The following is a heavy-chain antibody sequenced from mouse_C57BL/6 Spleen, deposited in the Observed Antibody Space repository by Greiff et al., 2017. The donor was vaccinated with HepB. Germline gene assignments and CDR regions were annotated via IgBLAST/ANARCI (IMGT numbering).Heavy chain of an antibody. Sequence: QVQLKQPGAELVKPGASVKLSCKASGYTFTSYWMHWVKQRPGQGLEWIGMIHPNSGSTNYNEKFKSKATLTVDKSSSTAYMQLSSLTSEDSAVYYCARTTTVGAMDYWGQGTSVTVSS. V-gene: IGHV1-64*01. D-gene: IGHD1-1*01. J-gene: IGHJ4*01. CDR1: GYTFTSYW. CDR3: ARTTTVGAMDY. CDR2: IHPNSGST.